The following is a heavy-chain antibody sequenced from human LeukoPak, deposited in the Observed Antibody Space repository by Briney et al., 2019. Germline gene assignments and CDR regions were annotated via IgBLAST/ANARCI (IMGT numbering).Heavy chain of an antibody. CDR2: IYTSGST. V-gene: IGHV4-4*07. J-gene: IGHJ3*02. CDR3: AGVDSSSETDAFDI. CDR1: GGSISSYY. Sequence: SETLSLTCTVSGGSISSYYWSWIRQPAGKGLEWIGRIYTSGSTNYNPSLKSRVTISVDTSKNQFSLKLSSVTAADTAVYYCAGVDSSSETDAFDIWGQGTMVTVSS. D-gene: IGHD6-6*01.